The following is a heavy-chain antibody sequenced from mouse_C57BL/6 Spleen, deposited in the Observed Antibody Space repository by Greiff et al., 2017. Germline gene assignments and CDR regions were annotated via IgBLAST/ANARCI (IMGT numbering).Heavy chain of an antibody. D-gene: IGHD1-1*01. CDR3: TTLRAMDY. Sequence: QVQLKQSGAELVRPGASVTLSCKASGYTFTDYEMHWVKQTPVHGLAWIGAIDPETGGTAYNQKFKGKAILTADKSSSTAYMELRSLTSEDSAVYYCTTLRAMDYRGQGTSVTVSS. CDR1: GYTFTDYE. V-gene: IGHV1-15*01. CDR2: IDPETGGT. J-gene: IGHJ4*01.